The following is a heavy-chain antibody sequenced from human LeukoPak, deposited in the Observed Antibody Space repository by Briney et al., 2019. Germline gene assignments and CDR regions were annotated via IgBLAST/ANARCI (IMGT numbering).Heavy chain of an antibody. CDR2: IYTSGST. CDR1: GGSIGSGSYY. J-gene: IGHJ1*01. Sequence: SETLSLTCTVSGGSIGSGSYYWSWIRQPAGKGLEWIGRIYTSGSTNYNPSLKSRVTISINTSKNQFSLRLSSVTATDTAVYYCAREEYYYDSRGTAHEYLQHWGQGTLVTVSS. CDR3: AREEYYYDSRGTAHEYLQH. V-gene: IGHV4-61*02. D-gene: IGHD3-22*01.